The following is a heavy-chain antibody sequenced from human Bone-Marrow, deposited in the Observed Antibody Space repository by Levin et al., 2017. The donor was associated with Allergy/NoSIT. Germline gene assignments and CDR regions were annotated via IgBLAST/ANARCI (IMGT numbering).Heavy chain of an antibody. Sequence: GGSLRLSCSASGFTFDDYGMHWVRQVPGKGLEWVSSISWNSGNIGYADSVKGRFTISRDNAKNSLYLQMSSLRAEDTALYYCAKDKDIEAAPNYYVYFGRDVSGQGTTVTVS. J-gene: IGHJ6*02. CDR2: ISWNSGNI. CDR1: GFTFDDYG. V-gene: IGHV3-9*01. D-gene: IGHD6-13*01. CDR3: AKDKDIEAAPNYYVYFGRDV.